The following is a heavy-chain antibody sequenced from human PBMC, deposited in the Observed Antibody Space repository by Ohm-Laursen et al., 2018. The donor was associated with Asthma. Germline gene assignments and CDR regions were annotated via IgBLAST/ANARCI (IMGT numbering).Heavy chain of an antibody. CDR1: GFTFSTFS. D-gene: IGHD2-2*01. J-gene: IGHJ4*02. Sequence: SLRLSCAASGFTFSTFSMHWVRQAPGKGLEWVAVFLYDGIRKYYADSVKGRFTISRDNAKNSLYLQMNSLRAEDTALYYCAREGVVVETIDYWGQGTLVTVSS. CDR2: FLYDGIRK. CDR3: AREGVVVETIDY. V-gene: IGHV3-30*03.